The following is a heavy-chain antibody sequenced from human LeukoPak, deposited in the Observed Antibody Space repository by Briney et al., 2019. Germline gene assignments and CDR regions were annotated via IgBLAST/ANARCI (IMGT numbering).Heavy chain of an antibody. J-gene: IGHJ4*02. V-gene: IGHV1-69*13. CDR1: GGTFISYA. Sequence: ASVKVSCKASGGTFISYAISSVRQAPGQGLEWMGGIIPIFCTANYAQKFQGRVTITADESTSTAYMELSSLRSEDTAVYYCARESPSGSTYDYWGQGTLVTVSS. CDR2: IIPIFCTA. CDR3: ARESPSGSTYDY. D-gene: IGHD3-3*01.